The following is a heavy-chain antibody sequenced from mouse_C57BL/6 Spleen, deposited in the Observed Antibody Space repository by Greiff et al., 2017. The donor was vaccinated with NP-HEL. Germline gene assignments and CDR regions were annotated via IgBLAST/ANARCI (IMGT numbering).Heavy chain of an antibody. CDR1: GYSITSGYY. Sequence: EVKLQESGPGLVKPSQSLSLTCSVTGYSITSGYYWNWIRQFPGNKLEWMGYISYDGSNNYNPSLKNRISITRDTSKNQFFLKLNSVTTEDTATYYCARLSDGYYVYWGQGTTLTVSS. CDR2: ISYDGSN. CDR3: ARLSDGYYVY. D-gene: IGHD2-3*01. J-gene: IGHJ2*01. V-gene: IGHV3-6*01.